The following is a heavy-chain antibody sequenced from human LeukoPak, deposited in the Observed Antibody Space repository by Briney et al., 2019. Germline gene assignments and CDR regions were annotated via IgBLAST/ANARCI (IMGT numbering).Heavy chain of an antibody. Sequence: SETLSLTCTVSGGSISTYYWSWLRQPAGKGLEWIGRVYTSATTNLNPSLKSRVTLSIDASKNQVSLRLSSVTAADTAVYYCARGRYCSATICGGGDAFDIWGQGTVVTVSS. D-gene: IGHD2-15*01. CDR2: VYTSATT. CDR3: ARGRYCSATICGGGDAFDI. CDR1: GGSISTYY. J-gene: IGHJ3*02. V-gene: IGHV4-4*07.